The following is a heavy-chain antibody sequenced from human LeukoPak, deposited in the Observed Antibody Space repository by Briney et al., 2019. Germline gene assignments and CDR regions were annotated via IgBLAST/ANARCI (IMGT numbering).Heavy chain of an antibody. CDR1: ASTFSSNW. D-gene: IGHD6-19*01. CDR2: ISKERSST. J-gene: IGHJ5*02. CDR3: APSMAGFNWFDP. V-gene: IGHV3-74*01. Sequence: GGSLRLSCAASASTFSSNWMHWVRQAPVKGLVWVSRISKERSSTSYADSVKGRFTISRNNAKNTLYLQMSSLTAEDTGVYYCAPSMAGFNWFDPWGQGTLVTVSS.